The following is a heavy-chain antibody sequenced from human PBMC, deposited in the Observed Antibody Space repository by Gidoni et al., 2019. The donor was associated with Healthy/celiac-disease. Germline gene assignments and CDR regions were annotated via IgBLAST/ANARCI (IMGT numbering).Heavy chain of an antibody. D-gene: IGHD3-9*01. Sequence: EVQLVESGGGLVQPGGSLRLSCAASGFTFGSYSMKWVRQAPGKVLEWVSYISSSSSTIYYADSVKGRFTISRDNDKNSLYLQMNSLRAEDTAVYYCARGVLTSQPGHYWGQGTLVTVSS. J-gene: IGHJ4*02. V-gene: IGHV3-48*01. CDR2: ISSSSSTI. CDR3: ARGVLTSQPGHY. CDR1: GFTFGSYS.